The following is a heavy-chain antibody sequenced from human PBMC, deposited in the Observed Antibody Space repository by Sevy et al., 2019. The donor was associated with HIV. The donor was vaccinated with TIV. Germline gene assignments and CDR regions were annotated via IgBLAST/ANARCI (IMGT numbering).Heavy chain of an antibody. V-gene: IGHV1-46*01. D-gene: IGHD5-18*01. Sequence: ASVKVSCKASGLTFTSYYMHWVRQAPGQGLEWMGMMNPGGGGTSYAQKFQGRVTMTRDMSTSTVLMELSSLRSEDTAVYYCAAGPEIALWSPPVGHWGQGTLVTVSS. J-gene: IGHJ4*02. CDR2: MNPGGGGT. CDR1: GLTFTSYY. CDR3: AAGPEIALWSPPVGH.